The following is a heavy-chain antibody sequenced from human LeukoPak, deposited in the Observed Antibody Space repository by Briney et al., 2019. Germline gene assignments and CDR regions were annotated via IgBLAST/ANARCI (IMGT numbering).Heavy chain of an antibody. Sequence: ASVKVSCKASGYTFTSYGISWVRQAPGQGLEWMGGINCDSGRTNSAQKFKGRVTMTRDTSITTASMELTRLTSDDSAVYYCARATPPLYSREDYWGQGSLVTVSS. CDR2: INCDSGRT. CDR3: ARATPPLYSREDY. CDR1: GYTFTSYG. D-gene: IGHD6-13*01. V-gene: IGHV1-2*02. J-gene: IGHJ4*02.